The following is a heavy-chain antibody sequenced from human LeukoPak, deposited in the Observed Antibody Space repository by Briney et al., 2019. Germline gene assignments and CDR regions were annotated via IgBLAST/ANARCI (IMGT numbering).Heavy chain of an antibody. D-gene: IGHD4-11*01. CDR2: INHSGST. Sequence: SETLSLTCAVYGGSFSGYYWSWLRQPPGKGLEWIGEINHSGSTNYNPSLKSRVTISVDTSKNQFSLKLSSVTAADTVVYSCARHELASGYGLQNWFDPWGQGTLVTVSS. V-gene: IGHV4-34*01. CDR3: ARHELASGYGLQNWFDP. J-gene: IGHJ5*02. CDR1: GGSFSGYY.